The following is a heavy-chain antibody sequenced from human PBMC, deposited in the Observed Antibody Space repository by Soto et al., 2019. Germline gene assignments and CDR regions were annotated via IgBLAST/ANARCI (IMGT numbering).Heavy chain of an antibody. CDR3: ARGNQVAMSDY. V-gene: IGHV4-4*07. J-gene: IGHJ4*02. CDR1: GGSISNYY. Sequence: SETLSLTCAVSGGSISNYYWSWIRQPAGKGLEWIGRFYASGYTNYNPSLKSRVTMSLDISKNQFSLRLSSVTAADTAVYYCARGNQVAMSDYWGQGALVTVSS. CDR2: FYASGYT.